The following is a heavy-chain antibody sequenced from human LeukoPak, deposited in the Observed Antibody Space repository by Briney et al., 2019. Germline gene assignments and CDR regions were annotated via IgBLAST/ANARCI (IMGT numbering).Heavy chain of an antibody. CDR1: GYTFTSYG. V-gene: IGHV1-18*01. Sequence: ASVKVSCKASGYTFTSYGISWVRQAPGQGLEWMGWISAYNGNTNYAQKLQGRVTMTTDTSTSTAYMELRSLRSDDTAVYYCARVPPTMVRGVFNWFDPWGQGTLVTVSS. CDR3: ARVPPTMVRGVFNWFDP. J-gene: IGHJ5*02. D-gene: IGHD3-10*01. CDR2: ISAYNGNT.